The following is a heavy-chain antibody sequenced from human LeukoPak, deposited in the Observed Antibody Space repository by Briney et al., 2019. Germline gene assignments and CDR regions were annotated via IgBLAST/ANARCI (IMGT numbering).Heavy chain of an antibody. Sequence: GGSLRLSCAASGLTFSSYAMHWVRQAPGKGLEWVAVISYDGSNKYYADSVKGRFTISRDNSKNTLYLQMNSLRAEDTAVYYCARVGYSDESIDYWGQGTLVTVSS. CDR2: ISYDGSNK. CDR3: ARVGYSDESIDY. J-gene: IGHJ4*02. V-gene: IGHV3-30-3*01. CDR1: GLTFSSYA. D-gene: IGHD4-17*01.